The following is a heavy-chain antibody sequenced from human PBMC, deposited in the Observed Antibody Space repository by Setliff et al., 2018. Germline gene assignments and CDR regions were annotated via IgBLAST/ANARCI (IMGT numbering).Heavy chain of an antibody. D-gene: IGHD7-27*01. CDR1: GGSITNCY. J-gene: IGHJ3*01. V-gene: IGHV4-59*08. CDR3: ARQPPLNWAIPFDL. CDR2: IYSSGIT. Sequence: ETLSLTGTVYGGSITNCYWNWIGQSPGKGLEWIGYIYSSGITNYNPSLKSRLTMSVDTSKNQFSLHLSSMTAADTAVYYCARQPPLNWAIPFDLWGQGKRVTVSS.